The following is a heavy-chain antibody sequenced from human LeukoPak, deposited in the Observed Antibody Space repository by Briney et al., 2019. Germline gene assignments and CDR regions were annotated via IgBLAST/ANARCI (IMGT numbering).Heavy chain of an antibody. CDR1: GYTFTGYY. J-gene: IGHJ3*02. V-gene: IGHV1-2*02. Sequence: ASVKVSCKASGYTFTGYYMHWVREAPGQGLEWMGWINPNSGDTNYAQKFQGRVTMTRDTSISTAYMELSRLTSDDTAVFYCARGRLGSGSQYDAFDIWGQGTMVTVSS. CDR2: INPNSGDT. D-gene: IGHD3-10*01. CDR3: ARGRLGSGSQYDAFDI.